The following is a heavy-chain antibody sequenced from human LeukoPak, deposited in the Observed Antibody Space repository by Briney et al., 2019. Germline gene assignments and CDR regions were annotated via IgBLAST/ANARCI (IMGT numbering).Heavy chain of an antibody. CDR2: IYYSGST. CDR1: VGSISRYY. J-gene: IGHJ4*02. V-gene: IGHV4-59*01. CDR3: ARRGGGYYYYFDY. D-gene: IGHD5-12*01. Sequence: SETLSLTCTHPVGSISRYYWRWIRQPPREGLELVGYIYYSGSTNYTRSLKSRVTISVDTTKNQFSLKLSSVTAADTAVYYCARRGGGYYYYFDYWGQGTLVTVSS.